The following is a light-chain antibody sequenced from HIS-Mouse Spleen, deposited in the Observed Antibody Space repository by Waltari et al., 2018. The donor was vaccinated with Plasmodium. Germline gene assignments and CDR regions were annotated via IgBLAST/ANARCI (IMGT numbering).Light chain of an antibody. CDR2: QDS. V-gene: IGLV3-1*01. Sequence: SYELTQPPSVSVSPGQTASITCPGDKLGDKYACWYQQKPGQSPVPVIYQDSERPPGIPGRFSGSNAGNTAALTISGTQAMDEADYYCQAWDSSTVVFGGGTKLTVL. CDR1: KLGDKY. CDR3: QAWDSSTVV. J-gene: IGLJ2*01.